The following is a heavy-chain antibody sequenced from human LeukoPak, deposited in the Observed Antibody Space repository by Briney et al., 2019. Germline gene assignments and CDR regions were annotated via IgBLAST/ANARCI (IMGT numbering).Heavy chain of an antibody. D-gene: IGHD5-18*01. CDR1: GFTFSDYY. V-gene: IGHV3-11*04. CDR2: ISSSGSTI. Sequence: AGGSLRLSCAASGFTFSDYYMSWIRQAPGKGLEWVSYISSSGSTIYYADSVKGRFTISRDNSKNTLYLQMNSLRAEDTAVYYCAKDTFGYSYGTGYYYYYMDVWGKGTTVTVSS. J-gene: IGHJ6*03. CDR3: AKDTFGYSYGTGYYYYYMDV.